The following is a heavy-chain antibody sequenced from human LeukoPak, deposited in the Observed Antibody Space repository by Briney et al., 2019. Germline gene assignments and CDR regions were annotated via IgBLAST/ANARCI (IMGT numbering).Heavy chain of an antibody. V-gene: IGHV4-59*08. J-gene: IGHJ4*02. D-gene: IGHD3-22*01. Sequence: SETLSLTCTVSGGSISSYYWSWVRQPAGKGLEWVGYIYYSGSTNYNPSLKSRGTISVDTSKNQFSLKLSSVTAADTAVYYCARDIAMIVLWGQGTLVTVSS. CDR2: IYYSGST. CDR3: ARDIAMIVL. CDR1: GGSISSYY.